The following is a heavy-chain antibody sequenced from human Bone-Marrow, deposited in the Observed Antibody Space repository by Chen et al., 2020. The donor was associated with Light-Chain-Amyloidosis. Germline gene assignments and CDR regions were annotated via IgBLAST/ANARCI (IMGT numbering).Heavy chain of an antibody. D-gene: IGHD1-26*01. CDR2: ISSSGSTI. CDR1: GFAFSSYE. V-gene: IGHV3-48*03. Sequence: VNLVESGGGVVQPGGSLRLSCAASGFAFSSYEMNWVRQAPGKGLEWVSYISSSGSTIYYADSVKGRFTISRDNAKNTLYLQMNSLRAEDTAVYYCAGSWRELLVSPYYYMDVWGKGTTVTVSS. J-gene: IGHJ6*03. CDR3: AGSWRELLVSPYYYMDV.